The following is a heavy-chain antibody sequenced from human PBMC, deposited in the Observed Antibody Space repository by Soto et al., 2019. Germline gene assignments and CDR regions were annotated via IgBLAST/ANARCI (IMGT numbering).Heavy chain of an antibody. D-gene: IGHD4-17*01. J-gene: IGHJ4*02. Sequence: SETLSLTCTVSGGSISSSSYYWGWIRQPPGKGLEWIGSIYYSGSTYYNPSLKSRVTISVDTSKNQFSLKLSSVTAADTAVYYCAKTDNDYGVHPWAYWGQGTLVTVSS. V-gene: IGHV4-39*01. CDR1: GGSISSSSYY. CDR3: AKTDNDYGVHPWAY. CDR2: IYYSGST.